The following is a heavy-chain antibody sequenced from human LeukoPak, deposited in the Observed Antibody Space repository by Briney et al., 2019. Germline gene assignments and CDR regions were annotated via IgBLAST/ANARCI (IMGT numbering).Heavy chain of an antibody. J-gene: IGHJ1*01. Sequence: SETLSLTCTVSGGSISSYYWSWIRQPPGKGLEWIGNIYYSGSTNYNPSLKSRVTISLDTSKDQFSLKLSSVTAADTAVYYCARDEVRFPRVFQHWGQGTLVTVSS. CDR2: IYYSGST. D-gene: IGHD3-10*01. CDR3: ARDEVRFPRVFQH. CDR1: GGSISSYY. V-gene: IGHV4-59*01.